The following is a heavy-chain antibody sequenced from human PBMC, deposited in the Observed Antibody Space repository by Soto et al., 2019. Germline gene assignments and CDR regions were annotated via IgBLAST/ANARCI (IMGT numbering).Heavy chain of an antibody. J-gene: IGHJ5*02. D-gene: IGHD4-17*01. V-gene: IGHV3-30*03. Sequence: QVQLVESGGGAVQPGRSLRLSCAASGFTFDSHGMHWVRQAPGKGLEWVAVISSDGNNKYYADSVKGRFTISIDNFNIILYLPMSRLIADDTSVYSCAIDLLPPTVTTCGSWRQGTLVTVSS. CDR2: ISSDGNNK. CDR1: GFTFDSHG. CDR3: AIDLLPPTVTTCGS.